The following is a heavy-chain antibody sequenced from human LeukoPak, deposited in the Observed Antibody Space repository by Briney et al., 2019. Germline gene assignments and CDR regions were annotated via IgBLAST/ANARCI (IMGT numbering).Heavy chain of an antibody. D-gene: IGHD2-2*01. CDR3: AIYCSSTSCYDAFDI. CDR1: GFTFSSYS. Sequence: GGSLRLSCAASGFTFSSYSMNWVRQAPGKGLEWVSSISSSSSNIYYADPVKGRFTISRDNAKNSLYLQRNSLRAEDTAVYYCAIYCSSTSCYDAFDIWGQGTMVTVSS. V-gene: IGHV3-21*01. J-gene: IGHJ3*02. CDR2: ISSSSSNI.